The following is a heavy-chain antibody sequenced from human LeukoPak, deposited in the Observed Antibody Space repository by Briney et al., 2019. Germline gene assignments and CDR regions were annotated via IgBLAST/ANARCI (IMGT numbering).Heavy chain of an antibody. Sequence: SVKVSCKASGGTFSSYAISWVRQAPGQGLEWMGRIIPILGIANYAQKFQGRVTITADKSTSTAYMELSSRRSEDTAVYYCARDLGWFGELLPPGYFQHWGQGTLVTVSS. CDR2: IIPILGIA. CDR3: ARDLGWFGELLPPGYFQH. J-gene: IGHJ1*01. D-gene: IGHD3-10*01. V-gene: IGHV1-69*04. CDR1: GGTFSSYA.